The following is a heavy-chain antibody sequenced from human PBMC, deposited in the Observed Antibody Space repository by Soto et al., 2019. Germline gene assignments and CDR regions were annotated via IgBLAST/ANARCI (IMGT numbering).Heavy chain of an antibody. D-gene: IGHD1-7*01. J-gene: IGHJ3*02. CDR1: GFTFSDYA. CDR3: ARDNWNYVSAFDI. Sequence: GGSLRLSCAASGFTFSDYAMHWVRQAPGKGLEWVAVVSHDGRNTHYADSVKGRFTISRDNSKNTLYLQMNSLRAEDTAVYYCARDNWNYVSAFDIWGQGTMVTVSS. V-gene: IGHV3-30*03. CDR2: VSHDGRNT.